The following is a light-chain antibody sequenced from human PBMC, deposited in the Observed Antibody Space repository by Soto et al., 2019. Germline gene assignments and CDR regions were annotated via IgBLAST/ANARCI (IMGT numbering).Light chain of an antibody. Sequence: QSALTQPASVSGSPGQSITISCTGTSSDVGGYNYVSWYQQHPGKAPKLMIYDVSNRPSGISNRFSGSKSGNTASLTIFGLQAEDEADYYCTSYTSSSTVLFGGGTKVTLL. V-gene: IGLV2-14*01. CDR2: DVS. CDR3: TSYTSSSTVL. J-gene: IGLJ3*02. CDR1: SSDVGGYNY.